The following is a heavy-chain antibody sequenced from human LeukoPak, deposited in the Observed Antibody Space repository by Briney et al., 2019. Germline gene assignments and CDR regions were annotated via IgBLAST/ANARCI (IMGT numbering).Heavy chain of an antibody. J-gene: IGHJ3*02. V-gene: IGHV1-2*02. CDR1: GYTFTGYY. Sequence: ASVKVSCKASGYTFTGYYMHWVRQAPGQGLEWMGWINPNSGGTNYAQKFQGRVTMTRDTSISTAYMELSRLRSDDTAVYYCARSRVDYDILTGYYSDAFDIWGQGTMVTVSS. CDR3: ARSRVDYDILTGYYSDAFDI. CDR2: INPNSGGT. D-gene: IGHD3-9*01.